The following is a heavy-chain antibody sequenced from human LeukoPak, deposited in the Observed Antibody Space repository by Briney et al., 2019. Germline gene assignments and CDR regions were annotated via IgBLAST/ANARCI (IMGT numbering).Heavy chain of an antibody. D-gene: IGHD6-19*01. CDR3: ARGKSSGWYAPDY. J-gene: IGHJ4*02. V-gene: IGHV3-21*01. Sequence: GGSLRLSCAASGFTFSSYSMNWVRQAPGKGLEWVSVIGSSSTYIYSADSLKGRFTISRDNAKNALYLQMNSLRAEDTAVYYCARGKSSGWYAPDYWGQGTLVTVSS. CDR2: IGSSSTYI. CDR1: GFTFSSYS.